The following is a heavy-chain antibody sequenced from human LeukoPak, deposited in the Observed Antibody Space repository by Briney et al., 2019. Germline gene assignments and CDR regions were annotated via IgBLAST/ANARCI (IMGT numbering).Heavy chain of an antibody. CDR1: GFTFSDYY. CDR3: ARRAGDALYYYYYYGMDV. CDR2: ISSSGSTI. D-gene: IGHD3-10*01. V-gene: IGHV3-11*01. Sequence: PGGSLRLSCAASGFTFSDYYMSWIRQAPGKGLEWVSYISSSGSTIYYADSVKGRFTISRDNSKNTLYLQMNSLRAEDTAVYYCARRAGDALYYYYYYGMDVWGQGTTVTVSS. J-gene: IGHJ6*02.